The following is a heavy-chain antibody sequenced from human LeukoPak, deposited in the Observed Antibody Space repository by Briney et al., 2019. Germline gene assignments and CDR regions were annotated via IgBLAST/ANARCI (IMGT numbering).Heavy chain of an antibody. J-gene: IGHJ4*02. V-gene: IGHV3-30*18. Sequence: GGSLRLSCAASGFTFSNYALSWVRQAPGKGLEWVAVISYDGSNKQYADSVKGRFTISRDNAKNTLYLQMNSLRAEDTAVYYCANPGYSSGDPNFDYWGQGTLVTVSS. D-gene: IGHD6-19*01. CDR1: GFTFSNYA. CDR3: ANPGYSSGDPNFDY. CDR2: ISYDGSNK.